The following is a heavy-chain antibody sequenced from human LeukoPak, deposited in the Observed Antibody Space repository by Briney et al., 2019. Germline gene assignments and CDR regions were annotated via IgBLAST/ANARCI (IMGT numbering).Heavy chain of an antibody. D-gene: IGHD3-16*01. CDR2: IHSDGIGT. Sequence: TGGSLRLSCAASGFTFSSYWMHWIRHAPGKGLVWVSRIHSDGIGTSYADSVRGRFTISRDNAKNSVYLQMNSLRAEDTAVYYCARGGTWAPNWFDPWGQGTLVTVSS. CDR1: GFTFSSYW. V-gene: IGHV3-74*01. J-gene: IGHJ5*02. CDR3: ARGGTWAPNWFDP.